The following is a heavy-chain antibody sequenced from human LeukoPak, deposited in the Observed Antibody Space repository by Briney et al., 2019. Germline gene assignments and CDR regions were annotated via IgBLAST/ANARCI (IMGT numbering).Heavy chain of an antibody. CDR3: ARSRTYSTSSFYFDS. CDR2: IYPGDSDT. D-gene: IGHD6-6*01. J-gene: IGHJ4*02. Sequence: GESLKISCKASGYSFTTYYIGWVRQLPGKGLEWMGIIYPGDSDTRYSPSFQGQVTISADKSISTAYLQWCSLKASDTAIYYCARSRTYSTSSFYFDSWGQGTLVTVSS. CDR1: GYSFTTYY. V-gene: IGHV5-51*01.